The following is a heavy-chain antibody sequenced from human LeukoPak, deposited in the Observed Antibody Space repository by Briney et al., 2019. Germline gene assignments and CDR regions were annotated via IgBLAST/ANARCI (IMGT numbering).Heavy chain of an antibody. J-gene: IGHJ6*02. CDR1: GFTFSNYY. V-gene: IGHV3-11*01. Sequence: NPGGSLRLSCAASGFTFSNYYMSWVRQAPGKGLEWFSYISSSATTMYYADSVKDRFIISRDNAKNSLFLQMNSLRAEDTAVYYCARGDYDKYGMDVWGQGTTVTVSS. CDR3: ARGDYDKYGMDV. CDR2: ISSSATTM.